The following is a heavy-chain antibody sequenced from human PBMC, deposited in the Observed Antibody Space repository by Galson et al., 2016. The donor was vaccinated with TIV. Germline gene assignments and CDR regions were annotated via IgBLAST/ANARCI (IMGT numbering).Heavy chain of an antibody. J-gene: IGHJ6*02. V-gene: IGHV1-8*01. CDR3: AKGGLCSIPNCHLPTSFSYYGMEV. CDR1: GYTFTTYD. CDR2: MNPDSGTT. Sequence: SVKVSCKASGYTFTTYDINWVRQATGQGLEWMGWMNPDSGTTVYAQKFQGRVTMTRNTSISTAYTELSDLTSDDTAVYWCAKGGLCSIPNCHLPTSFSYYGMEVWGLGTTVTVSS. D-gene: IGHD2-2*01.